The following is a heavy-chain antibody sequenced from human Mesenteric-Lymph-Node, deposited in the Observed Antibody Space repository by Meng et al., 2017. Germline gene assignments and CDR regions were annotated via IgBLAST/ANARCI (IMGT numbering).Heavy chain of an antibody. CDR2: IDDSGST. D-gene: IGHD1-26*01. CDR3: ARGKQDAWELLAY. V-gene: IGHV4-4*02. CDR1: GVSISSNIR. Sequence: QGRWQGPGPGLVKPSGTLPLTCGVSGVSISSNIRWTWVRQPPGKGLEWIGDIDDSGSTNYNPSLNSRISISLDKSKNHFSLKVNSVTAADTAVYYCARGKQDAWELLAYWGQGALVTVSS. J-gene: IGHJ4*02.